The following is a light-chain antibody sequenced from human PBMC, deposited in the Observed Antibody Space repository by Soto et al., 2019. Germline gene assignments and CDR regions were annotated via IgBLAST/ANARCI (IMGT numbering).Light chain of an antibody. V-gene: IGLV2-8*01. CDR1: SSDVGVYNY. Sequence: QSALTQPPSASGSPGQAVAISCTGTSSDVGVYNYVSWYQQHPGKAPKLLIYEVTKRPPGVPDRFSGSKSGNTASLTVSGLQAEDEADYYCCSYGGNDNYVFGTGTKVTV. J-gene: IGLJ1*01. CDR2: EVT. CDR3: CSYGGNDNYV.